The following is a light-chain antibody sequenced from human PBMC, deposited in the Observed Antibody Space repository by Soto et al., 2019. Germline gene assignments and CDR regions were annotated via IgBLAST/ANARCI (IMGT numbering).Light chain of an antibody. J-gene: IGKJ5*01. V-gene: IGKV3-15*01. Sequence: EIVMTQSPATLSVSPGERATLSCRASQNVSSNLAWYQQKPGQAHRLLIYGASTRATGIPARFSGSGSGTEFALTISSLQSEDFAVYYCQQYNNWPPITFGQGTRLEIK. CDR1: QNVSSN. CDR3: QQYNNWPPIT. CDR2: GAS.